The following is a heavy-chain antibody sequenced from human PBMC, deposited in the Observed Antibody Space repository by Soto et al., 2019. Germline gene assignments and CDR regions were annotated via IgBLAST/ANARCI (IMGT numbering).Heavy chain of an antibody. CDR3: ARVRQGCSANNCYFDP. D-gene: IGHD1-1*01. V-gene: IGHV4-4*02. CDR2: VHISGHS. Sequence: PSETLSLTCTLSGGSVRAPDWWNWVRQSPDKGLEWIAEVHISGHSNYNPSLRSRVSVSIDSSKNQVYLNLNSVTAADTAIYYCARVRQGCSANNCYFDPWGQGTQVTVSS. J-gene: IGHJ5*01. CDR1: GGSVRAPDW.